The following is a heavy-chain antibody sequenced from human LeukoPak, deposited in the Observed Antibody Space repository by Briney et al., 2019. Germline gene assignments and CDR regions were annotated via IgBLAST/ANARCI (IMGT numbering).Heavy chain of an antibody. J-gene: IGHJ4*02. CDR2: ISWDGGTT. CDR3: AKDTDSAIDY. Sequence: WGSLRLSCAASGFTFHNYNMHWVRQAPGKGLEWVSLISWDGGTTYYADSVKGRFTISRDNSKNSLYLEMNSLRTEDTALYYCAKDTDSAIDYWGQGTLVTVSS. CDR1: GFTFHNYN. V-gene: IGHV3-43*01. D-gene: IGHD2-21*01.